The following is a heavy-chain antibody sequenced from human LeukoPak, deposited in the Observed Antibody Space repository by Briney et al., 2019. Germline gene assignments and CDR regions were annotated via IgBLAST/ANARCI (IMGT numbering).Heavy chain of an antibody. CDR1: GYTFTGYY. CDR2: INPNSGGT. V-gene: IGHV1-2*02. CDR3: ARSSNYYDSSGYHEYFDY. D-gene: IGHD3-22*01. J-gene: IGHJ4*02. Sequence: ASVKVSCKASGYTFTGYYMHWVRQAPGQGLEWMGWINPNSGGTNYAQKFQGRVTITRDTSASTAYMELSSLRSEDTAVYYCARSSNYYDSSGYHEYFDYWGQGTLVTVSS.